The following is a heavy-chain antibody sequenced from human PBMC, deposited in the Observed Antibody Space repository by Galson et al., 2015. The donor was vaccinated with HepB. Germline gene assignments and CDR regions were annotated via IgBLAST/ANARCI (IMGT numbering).Heavy chain of an antibody. CDR2: TYYRSKWYN. CDR3: ASWGIVLMVYAFDY. J-gene: IGHJ4*02. V-gene: IGHV6-1*01. D-gene: IGHD2-8*01. CDR1: GDSVSSNSAA. Sequence: CAISGDSVSSNSAAWNWIRQSPSRGLEWLGRTYYRSKWYNDYAVSVKSRITINPDTSKNQFSLQLNSVTAADTAVYYCASWGIVLMVYAFDYWGQGTLVTVSS.